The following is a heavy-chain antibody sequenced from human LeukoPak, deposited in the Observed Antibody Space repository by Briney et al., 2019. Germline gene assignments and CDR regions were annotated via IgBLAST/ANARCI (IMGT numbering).Heavy chain of an antibody. D-gene: IGHD4-17*01. CDR2: VFYSGRT. CDR3: ARTRGVPYGDYLNDY. Sequence: SENLSLTCTVSGGSISSYYWSWIRQPPGKGLEWIGYVFYSGRTDHNPSLKIRLTISVDTSKNQFSLKLSSVTAADTAVYYCARTRGVPYGDYLNDYWGQGTLVTVSS. CDR1: GGSISSYY. V-gene: IGHV4-59*01. J-gene: IGHJ4*02.